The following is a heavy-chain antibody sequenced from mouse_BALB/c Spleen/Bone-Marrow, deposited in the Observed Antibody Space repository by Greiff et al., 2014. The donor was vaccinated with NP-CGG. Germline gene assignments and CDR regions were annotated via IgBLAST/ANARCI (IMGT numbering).Heavy chain of an antibody. V-gene: IGHV1S41*01. CDR3: ARRYFDV. Sequence: DLVKPGASVKLSCEASGYTFTSYWINWIKQRPGQGLEWIGRIAPGSGSTYYNEMLKGKATLTVDTSSSTAYIQLSSLSSEDSAVYFCARRYFDVWGAGTTVTVSS. CDR1: GYTFTSYW. J-gene: IGHJ1*01. CDR2: IAPGSGST.